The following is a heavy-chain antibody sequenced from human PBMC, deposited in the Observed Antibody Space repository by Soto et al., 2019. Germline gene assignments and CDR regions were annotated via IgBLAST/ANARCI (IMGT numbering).Heavy chain of an antibody. D-gene: IGHD6-13*01. CDR1: GYTFTSYY. CDR3: ARQPRDLRYSSSWYDSYYYGMDI. V-gene: IGHV1-46*03. Sequence: ASVKVCCKASGYTFTSYYMHWVRQAPGQGLEWMGIINPSGGSTSYAQKFQGRVTMTRDTSTSTVYMELSSLRSEDTAVYYCARQPRDLRYSSSWYDSYYYGMDIWG. CDR2: INPSGGST. J-gene: IGHJ6*02.